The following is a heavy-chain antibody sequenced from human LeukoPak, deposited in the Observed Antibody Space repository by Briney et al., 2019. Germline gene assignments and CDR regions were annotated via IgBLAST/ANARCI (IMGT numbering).Heavy chain of an antibody. CDR2: ISGSGGST. CDR1: GFTFSSYA. J-gene: IGHJ6*02. V-gene: IGHV3-23*01. D-gene: IGHD3-3*01. Sequence: GGSLRLSCAASGFTFSSYAMSWVRQAPGKGLEWVSAISGSGGSTYYADSMKGRFTISRDNSKNTLYLQMNSLRAEDTAVYYCAKAHYDFWSGLVPSYYYYGMDVWGQGTTVTVSS. CDR3: AKAHYDFWSGLVPSYYYYGMDV.